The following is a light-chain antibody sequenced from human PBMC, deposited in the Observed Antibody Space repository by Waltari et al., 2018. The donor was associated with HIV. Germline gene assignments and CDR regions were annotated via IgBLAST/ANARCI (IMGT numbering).Light chain of an antibody. CDR1: SSNIGSGYD. J-gene: IGLJ3*02. CDR2: ANT. Sequence: QSVLTHPPSVSGAPGQRVSISCSGGSSNIGSGYDVHWYQQFPGSAPKVLIYANTNRPSGVPDRFSGSKSGYSASLVITGLQAEDDADYYCQSYDSSLSGWVFGGGTKLTVL. CDR3: QSYDSSLSGWV. V-gene: IGLV1-40*01.